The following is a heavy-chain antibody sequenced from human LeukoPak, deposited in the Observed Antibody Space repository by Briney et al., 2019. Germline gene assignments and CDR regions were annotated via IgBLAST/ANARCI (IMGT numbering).Heavy chain of an antibody. D-gene: IGHD1-26*01. J-gene: IGHJ4*02. CDR3: AVSGSYSFSDY. CDR1: GFNVSSNY. CDR2: IYSGGST. V-gene: IGHV3-66*01. Sequence: GGSLRLSCAASGFNVSSNYMSWVGKAPGKGLEWVSVIYSGGSTYYADSVKGRFTISRDNSKNTLYLQMNSLRAEDTAVYYCAVSGSYSFSDYWGQGTLVTVSS.